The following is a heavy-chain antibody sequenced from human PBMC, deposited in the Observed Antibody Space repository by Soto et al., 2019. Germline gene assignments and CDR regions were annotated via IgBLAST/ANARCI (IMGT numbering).Heavy chain of an antibody. J-gene: IGHJ5*02. D-gene: IGHD5-18*01. CDR1: GYTFTNND. CDR3: ARMESFGSLNWFDP. V-gene: IGHV1-8*02. Sequence: ASVKVSCEASGYTFTNNDVSWVRQATGRGLEWMGWMNPGSGDTGYAQKFQGRVTMTRDISIATAYMELNSLTSEDTAIYYCARMESFGSLNWFDPWGQGTLVTVSS. CDR2: MNPGSGDT.